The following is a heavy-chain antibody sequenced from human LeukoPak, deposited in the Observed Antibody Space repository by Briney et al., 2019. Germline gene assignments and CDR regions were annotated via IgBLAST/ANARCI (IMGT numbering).Heavy chain of an antibody. D-gene: IGHD4-17*01. J-gene: IGHJ4*02. Sequence: SETLSLTCTVSGGSISSGGYSWSWIRQHPGKGLEWIGYIYYSGSTYYNPSLKSRVTISVDTSKNQFSLKLSSVTAADTAVYYCARLMTTMTIIDYWGQGTLVTVSS. V-gene: IGHV4-31*03. CDR1: GGSISSGGYS. CDR3: ARLMTTMTIIDY. CDR2: IYYSGST.